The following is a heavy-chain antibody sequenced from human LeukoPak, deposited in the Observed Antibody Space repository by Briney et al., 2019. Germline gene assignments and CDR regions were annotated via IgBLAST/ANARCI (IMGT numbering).Heavy chain of an antibody. CDR2: ISAYNGNT. CDR3: ARDTAVAGTNWFDP. D-gene: IGHD6-19*01. CDR1: GYTFTSYG. J-gene: IGHJ5*02. V-gene: IGHV1-18*04. Sequence: ASVKVSCKASGYTFTSYGISWVRQAPGQGLEWMGWISAYNGNTNYAQKLQGRVTMTTDTSTGTAYMELRRLRSDDTAVYYCARDTAVAGTNWFDPWGQGTLVTVSS.